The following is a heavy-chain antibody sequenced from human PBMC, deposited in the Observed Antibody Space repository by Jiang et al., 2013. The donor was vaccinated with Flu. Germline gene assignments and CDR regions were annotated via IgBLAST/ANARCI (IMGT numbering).Heavy chain of an antibody. CDR2: INHSGST. CDR1: GESFSGYY. J-gene: IGHJ3*02. V-gene: IGHV4-34*01. Sequence: GSGLVKPSETLSLTCAVYGESFSGYYWTWIRQPPGKGLEWIGEINHSGSTNYNPSLKSRVTISVDTSKNQFSLKLSSVTAADTAVYYCAKKGSAFDIWGQGTMVIVSS. CDR3: AKKGSAFDI. D-gene: IGHD3-10*01.